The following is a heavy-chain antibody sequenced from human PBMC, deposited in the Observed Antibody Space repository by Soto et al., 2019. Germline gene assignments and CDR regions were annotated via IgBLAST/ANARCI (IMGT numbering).Heavy chain of an antibody. CDR2: ISAYNGNT. D-gene: IGHD6-13*01. Sequence: ASVKVSCKASGYTFTSYGISWVRQAPGQGLEWMGWISAYNGNTNYAQKLQGRVTMTTDTSTGTAYMGLRSLRSDDTAVYYCARGSSWYVGYYYYGMDFWGQGTTVTVSS. CDR3: ARGSSWYVGYYYYGMDF. J-gene: IGHJ6*02. CDR1: GYTFTSYG. V-gene: IGHV1-18*01.